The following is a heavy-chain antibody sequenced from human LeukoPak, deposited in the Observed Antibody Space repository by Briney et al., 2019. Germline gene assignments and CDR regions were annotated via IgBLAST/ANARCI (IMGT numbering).Heavy chain of an antibody. CDR3: AREGYYGSGSPPSLYFDY. D-gene: IGHD3-10*01. Sequence: GGPLRLSCAASGFTFRNYVIHWVRQAPGKGLEWVAVTSSDLNVKLYAGSVKGRFTISRDNSRSTLYLQMNSLRPEDTAIYYCAREGYYGSGSPPSLYFDYWGQGTLVTVSS. CDR2: TSSDLNVK. V-gene: IGHV3-30-3*01. J-gene: IGHJ4*02. CDR1: GFTFRNYV.